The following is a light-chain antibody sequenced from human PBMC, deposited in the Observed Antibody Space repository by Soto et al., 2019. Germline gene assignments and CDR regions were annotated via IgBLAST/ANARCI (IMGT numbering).Light chain of an antibody. CDR2: DAS. J-gene: IGKJ4*01. Sequence: DIQMTQSPSTLSASVGDRVTITCRASQSISSRLAWYQQKPGKAPKILIYDASDLESGVPSRFSGSGSGTEFNLTLSNLQTNDFATYYCQQYNSYSLTFGGGTKVEIK. CDR1: QSISSR. V-gene: IGKV1-5*01. CDR3: QQYNSYSLT.